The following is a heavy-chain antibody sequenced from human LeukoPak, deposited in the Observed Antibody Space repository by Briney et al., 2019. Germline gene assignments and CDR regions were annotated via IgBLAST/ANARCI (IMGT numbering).Heavy chain of an antibody. CDR1: GFIFRNYW. V-gene: IGHV3-7*01. D-gene: IGHD5-18*01. CDR2: IKQDGSEK. J-gene: IGHJ4*02. CDR3: ARIGLWLPDY. Sequence: GGSLRLSCAASGFIFRNYWMSWVRQAPGKGLEWVATIKQDGSEKYYVDSVKGRFTISRDNAKNSLYLQMNSLRAEDTAVYYCARIGLWLPDYWGQGNLVTVSS.